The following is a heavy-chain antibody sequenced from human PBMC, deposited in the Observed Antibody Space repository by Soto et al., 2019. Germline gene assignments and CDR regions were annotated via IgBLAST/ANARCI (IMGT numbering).Heavy chain of an antibody. V-gene: IGHV1-24*01. Sequence: ASVKVSCKVPGYTLTELSMHWVRQAPGKGLEWMGGFDPEDGEAIYAQKFQGRVTMTEDTSTDTAYMELSSLRSEDTAVYYCATVRGCSQTHDAFDIWGQGTMVTVSS. CDR1: GYTLTELS. CDR2: FDPEDGEA. CDR3: ATVRGCSQTHDAFDI. D-gene: IGHD5-18*01. J-gene: IGHJ3*02.